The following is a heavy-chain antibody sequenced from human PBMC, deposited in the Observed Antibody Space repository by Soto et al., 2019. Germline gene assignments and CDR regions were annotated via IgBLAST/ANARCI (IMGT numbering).Heavy chain of an antibody. J-gene: IGHJ5*02. D-gene: IGHD3-3*01. CDR3: ARRTPYYDLWSGRKGWFEP. V-gene: IGHV4-39*01. CDR1: GGSISSSSYY. Sequence: PSETLSLTCTVSGGSISSSSYYCGWILHPPGKGLEWIGSIYYSVSTYYNPSLKSRVTISVDTSKNQFSLKLSSVTAADTAVYYCARRTPYYDLWSGRKGWFEPWGQGTMVTVSS. CDR2: IYYSVST.